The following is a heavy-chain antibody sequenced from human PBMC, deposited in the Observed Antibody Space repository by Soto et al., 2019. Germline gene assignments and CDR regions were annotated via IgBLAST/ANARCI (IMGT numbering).Heavy chain of an antibody. Sequence: SETLSLTCTVSGGSISSSSYYWGWIRQPPGKGLEWIGSIYYSGSTYYNPSLKSRVTISVDTSKNQFSLKLSSVTAADTAVYYCARQGPGVPAALDYWGQGTLVTVSS. CDR2: IYYSGST. J-gene: IGHJ4*02. D-gene: IGHD2-2*01. CDR1: GGSISSSSYY. CDR3: ARQGPGVPAALDY. V-gene: IGHV4-39*01.